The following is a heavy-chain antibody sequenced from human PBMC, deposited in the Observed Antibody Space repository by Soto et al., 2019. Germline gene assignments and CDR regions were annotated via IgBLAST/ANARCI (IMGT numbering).Heavy chain of an antibody. CDR1: GFTFSNYG. CDR3: AGGWYNFDY. J-gene: IGHJ4*02. D-gene: IGHD6-19*01. V-gene: IGHV3-30*03. Sequence: QVQLVESGGGVVQPGRSLRLSCAASGFTFSNYGMHWVRQAPGKGLEWVAVISYDGSNKYYADSVKGRFTISRDNSKNTLYLQMNSLRTDDTAVYYCAGGWYNFDYFGQGTLVIVSS. CDR2: ISYDGSNK.